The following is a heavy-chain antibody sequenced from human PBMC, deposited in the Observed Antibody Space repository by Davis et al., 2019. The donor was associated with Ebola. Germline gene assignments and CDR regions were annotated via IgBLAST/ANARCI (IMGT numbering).Heavy chain of an antibody. Sequence: SETLSLTCVISGDSVSSYTAAWNWIRQSPSRGLEWLGRTYYRSKFYTDYADSVRGRITISSDASKNQFSLQLNSVTPDDTGIYYCARGRGRQWLPQWGQGTLVTVST. V-gene: IGHV6-1*01. CDR3: ARGRGRQWLPQ. J-gene: IGHJ4*02. CDR2: TYYRSKFYT. D-gene: IGHD6-19*01. CDR1: GDSVSSYTAA.